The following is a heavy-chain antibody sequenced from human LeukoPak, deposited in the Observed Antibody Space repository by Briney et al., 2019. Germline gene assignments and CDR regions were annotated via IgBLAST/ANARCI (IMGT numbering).Heavy chain of an antibody. CDR1: GGSFSGYY. CDR2: INHSGST. CDR3: AKAGFGELFDY. Sequence: SETLSLTCAVYGGSFSGYYWSWIRQPPGKGLEWIGEINHSGSTNYNPSLKSRVTISVDTSKNQFSLKLSSVTAADTAVYYCAKAGFGELFDYWGQGTLVTGSS. D-gene: IGHD3-10*01. J-gene: IGHJ4*02. V-gene: IGHV4-34*01.